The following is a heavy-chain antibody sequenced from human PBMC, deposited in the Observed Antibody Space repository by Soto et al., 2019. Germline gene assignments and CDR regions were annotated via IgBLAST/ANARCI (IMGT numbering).Heavy chain of an antibody. J-gene: IGHJ3*02. V-gene: IGHV1-3*01. D-gene: IGHD3-9*01. Sequence: ASVKVSCKASGYTFTSYAMHWVRQAPGQRLEWMGWINAGNGNTKYSQKFQGRVTITRDTSASTAYMELSSLRSEDTAVYYCAGARISDYDILTGPKDDDAFDIWGQGTMVTVSS. CDR2: INAGNGNT. CDR1: GYTFTSYA. CDR3: AGARISDYDILTGPKDDDAFDI.